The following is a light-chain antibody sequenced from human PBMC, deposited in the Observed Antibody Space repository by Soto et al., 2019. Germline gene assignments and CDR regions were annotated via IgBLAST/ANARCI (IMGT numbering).Light chain of an antibody. V-gene: IGKV1-5*03. J-gene: IGKJ5*01. CDR2: KAS. CDR3: QKHNTYSHT. CDR1: QTISSW. Sequence: DIQMTQSPSTLSGSVGDRVTITCRASQTISSWLAWYQQKPGKAPKLLIYKASTLKSGVPSRFSGSGSGTEFTLTISNLQPEDFATYYCQKHNTYSHTLGQGTRLEIK.